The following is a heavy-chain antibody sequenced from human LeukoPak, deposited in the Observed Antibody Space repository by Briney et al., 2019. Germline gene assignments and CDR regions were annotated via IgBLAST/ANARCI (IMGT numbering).Heavy chain of an antibody. CDR1: GGSYSSHY. CDR3: ARDPTTVTKGLDI. J-gene: IGHJ3*02. Sequence: SETLSLTCTVSGGSYSSHYWSWIRQPPGKGLEWIGYISYIGSTNYNPSLKSRVTISVDTSKNQFSLKLSSVTAADTAVYYCARDPTTVTKGLDIWGQGTMVTVSS. V-gene: IGHV4-59*11. D-gene: IGHD4-17*01. CDR2: ISYIGST.